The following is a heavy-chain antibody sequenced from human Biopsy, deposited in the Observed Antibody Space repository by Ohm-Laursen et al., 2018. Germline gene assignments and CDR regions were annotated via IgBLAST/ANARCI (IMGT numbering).Heavy chain of an antibody. CDR1: GGTFTNYA. J-gene: IGHJ4*02. D-gene: IGHD3-3*01. V-gene: IGHV1-69*10. Sequence: VKISCKASGGTFTNYAISWVRQAPGERLEWMGGIIAVSGLVNYAPKFQGRVSITADKSTTTAYMELSNLKSEETAVYYCATPFQYYDSWGGYPPFDHWGQGTLVTVSS. CDR2: IIAVSGLV. CDR3: ATPFQYYDSWGGYPPFDH.